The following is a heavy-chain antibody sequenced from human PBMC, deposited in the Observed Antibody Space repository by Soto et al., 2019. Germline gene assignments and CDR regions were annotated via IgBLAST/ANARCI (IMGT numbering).Heavy chain of an antibody. CDR3: ARLWSSNEGSS. Sequence: TSETLSLTCAVHGVSFSGYYWSWIRQPPGKGLEWTGTIKHSGGTNYNPCRQSPVSSSVDAPKNQFSLQRTSVAAADTAVYYCARLWSSNEGSSWGQGTLVTVSS. V-gene: IGHV4-34*01. CDR1: GVSFSGYY. J-gene: IGHJ4*02. CDR2: IKHSGGT. D-gene: IGHD3-10*01.